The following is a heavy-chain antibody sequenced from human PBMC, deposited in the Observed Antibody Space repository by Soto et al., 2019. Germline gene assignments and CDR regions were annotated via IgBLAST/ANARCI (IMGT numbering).Heavy chain of an antibody. D-gene: IGHD1-20*01. CDR2: ISGSGGST. J-gene: IGHJ6*03. Sequence: GGSLRLSCAASGFTFSSYAMSWVRQAPGKGLEWVSAISGSGGSTYYADSVKGRFTISRDNSKNTLYLQMNSLRAEDTAVYYCAKDLRGITGIKVHDKLYYYYYYMDVWGKGTTVTVSS. CDR1: GFTFSSYA. V-gene: IGHV3-23*01. CDR3: AKDLRGITGIKVHDKLYYYYYYMDV.